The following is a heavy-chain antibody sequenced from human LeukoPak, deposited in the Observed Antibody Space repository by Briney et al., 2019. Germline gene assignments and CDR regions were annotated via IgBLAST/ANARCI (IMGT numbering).Heavy chain of an antibody. Sequence: ASVKVSCKASGYTFTSYAITWVRQAPGQGLEWMGWISAYNGNTNYAPNLQGRVTMTTDTSTSTAYMELKSLRSDDTAVYYCARDRGSGWFVYWGQGTLVTVSS. V-gene: IGHV1-18*01. CDR3: ARDRGSGWFVY. CDR2: ISAYNGNT. J-gene: IGHJ4*02. D-gene: IGHD6-19*01. CDR1: GYTFTSYA.